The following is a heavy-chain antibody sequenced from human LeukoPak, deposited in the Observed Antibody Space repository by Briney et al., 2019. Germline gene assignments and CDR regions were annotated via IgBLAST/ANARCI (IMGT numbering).Heavy chain of an antibody. D-gene: IGHD3-22*01. Sequence: GGSLRLSCTASGFIFSNYWMTWVRQAPGKGLEWVANIGGDGNEKQFEDSVKGRFTISRDNAKNSVLLQMNNLRAEDTAVFYCVRNGDYYRLDYWGQGTLVTVSS. J-gene: IGHJ4*02. CDR1: GFIFSNYW. CDR2: IGGDGNEK. CDR3: VRNGDYYRLDY. V-gene: IGHV3-7*01.